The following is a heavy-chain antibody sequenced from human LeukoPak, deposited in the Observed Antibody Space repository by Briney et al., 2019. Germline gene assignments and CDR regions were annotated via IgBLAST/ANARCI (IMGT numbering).Heavy chain of an antibody. CDR3: ARGVDVVPAAIGWFDP. CDR2: IYYTGST. D-gene: IGHD2-2*02. Sequence: SETLSLTCTVSGGSVSSGSYYWSWIRQPPGRGLEWIGYIYYTGSTNSSPSLKSRVTISVDTSKNQFFLKLSSVTAADTAVYYCARGVDVVPAAIGWFDPWGQGTLVTVSS. CDR1: GGSVSSGSYY. V-gene: IGHV4-61*01. J-gene: IGHJ5*02.